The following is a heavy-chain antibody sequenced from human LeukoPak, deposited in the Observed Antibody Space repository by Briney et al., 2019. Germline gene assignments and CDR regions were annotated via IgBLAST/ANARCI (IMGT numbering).Heavy chain of an antibody. D-gene: IGHD6-19*01. CDR3: ARGVAGTFYYYYGMDV. J-gene: IGHJ6*02. CDR1: GGSVSSDSYY. V-gene: IGHV4-61*01. CDR2: IYYSGST. Sequence: SETLSLTCTVSGGSVSSDSYYWNWIRQPPGKGLEWVGNIYYSGSTNYNPSLENRVTISVDTSKNELSLRLSSVTAADTAVYYCARGVAGTFYYYYGMDVWGQGTTVTVSS.